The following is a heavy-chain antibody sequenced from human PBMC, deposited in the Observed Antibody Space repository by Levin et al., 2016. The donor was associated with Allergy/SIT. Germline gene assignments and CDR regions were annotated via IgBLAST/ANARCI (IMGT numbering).Heavy chain of an antibody. D-gene: IGHD3-10*02. CDR2: IIPMHGIT. CDR1: GDTFGGYT. V-gene: IGHV1-69*04. Sequence: SVKVSCKTSGDTFGGYTITWVRQAPGQGLEWMGRIIPMHGITTYAQNFQDRVTITADKSTGIAYMELNSLRFEDTAVYYCARDRDTCFSALCYKPSDCWGQGTPVTVSS. J-gene: IGHJ4*02. CDR3: ARDRDTCFSALCYKPSDC.